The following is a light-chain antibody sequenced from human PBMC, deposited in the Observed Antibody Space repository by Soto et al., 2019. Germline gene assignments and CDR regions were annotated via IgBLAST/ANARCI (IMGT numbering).Light chain of an antibody. CDR3: QQRYSTLSIT. CDR2: AAS. CDR1: ENIARH. V-gene: IGKV1-39*01. J-gene: IGKJ5*01. Sequence: DIRMTQSPSSLSASVGDRITITCRASENIARHLNWYQQKPGKAPNLLIYAASNLQNGVPLRFRGGGSGTDFTLTISNLQPEDFATYYCQQRYSTLSITFGQGTRLEIK.